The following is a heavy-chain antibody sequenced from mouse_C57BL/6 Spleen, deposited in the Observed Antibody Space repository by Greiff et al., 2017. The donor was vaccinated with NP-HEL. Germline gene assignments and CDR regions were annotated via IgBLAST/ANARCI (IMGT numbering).Heavy chain of an antibody. CDR1: GYAFSSYW. D-gene: IGHD2-2*01. J-gene: IGHJ4*01. CDR3: ARSRVVTTRGDAMDY. CDR2: IYPGDGDT. Sequence: VQLQQSGAELVKPGASVKISCKASGYAFSSYWMNWVKQRPGKGLEWIGQIYPGDGDTNYNGKFKGKATLTADKSSSTAYMQLSSLTSEDSAVYFCARSRVVTTRGDAMDYWGQRTSVTVSS. V-gene: IGHV1-80*01.